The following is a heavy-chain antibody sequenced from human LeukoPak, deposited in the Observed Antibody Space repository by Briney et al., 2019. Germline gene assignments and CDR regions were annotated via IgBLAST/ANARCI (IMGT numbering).Heavy chain of an antibody. Sequence: GGSLRLSCAASGFTFSNYAMTWIRQAPGKGLEWVSAISGSGGSTYYADSVKGRFTISRDNSKNTLYLQMNSLRAEDTARYYCAEEGENYAFDIWGQGTMVTVSS. CDR1: GFTFSNYA. CDR3: AEEGENYAFDI. D-gene: IGHD2-21*01. CDR2: ISGSGGST. J-gene: IGHJ3*02. V-gene: IGHV3-23*01.